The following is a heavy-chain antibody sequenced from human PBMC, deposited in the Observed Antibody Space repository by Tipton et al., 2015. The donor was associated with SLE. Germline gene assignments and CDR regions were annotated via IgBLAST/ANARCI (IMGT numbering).Heavy chain of an antibody. J-gene: IGHJ3*02. CDR3: ARGDSSLGADAFDI. CDR1: GGSISSSSYY. Sequence: TLSLTCTVSGGSISSSSYYWGWIRQPPGKGLEWIGSIYYSGSTYYNPSLKSRVTISVDTSKNQFSLKLSSVTAADTAVYYCARGDSSLGADAFDIWGQGTMVTVSS. V-gene: IGHV4-39*07. CDR2: IYYSGST. D-gene: IGHD6-13*01.